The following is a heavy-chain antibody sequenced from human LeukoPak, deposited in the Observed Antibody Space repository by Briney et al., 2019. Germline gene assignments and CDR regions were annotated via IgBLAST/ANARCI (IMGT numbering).Heavy chain of an antibody. CDR1: GYTFTSYY. CDR3: ARDAYYYDSSGYYGFGVDY. CDR2: INPSGGST. J-gene: IGHJ4*02. D-gene: IGHD3-22*01. V-gene: IGHV1-46*01. Sequence: ASVKVSCKASGYTFTSYYMHWVRQAPGQGLEWMGIINPSGGSTSYAQKFQGRVTMTRDTSTSTVYKELSSLRSEDTAVYYCARDAYYYDSSGYYGFGVDYWGQGTLVTVSS.